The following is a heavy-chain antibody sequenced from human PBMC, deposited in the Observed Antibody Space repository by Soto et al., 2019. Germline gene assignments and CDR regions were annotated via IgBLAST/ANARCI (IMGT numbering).Heavy chain of an antibody. CDR1: GFSISRSA. J-gene: IGHJ5*02. V-gene: IGHV3-30*04. D-gene: IGHD1-1*01. CDR2: IAYDGSNR. Sequence: LVESGGGVVQPGRSLRLSCAASGFSISRSAMHWVRQAPGKGLEWVAVIAYDGSNRWYADSAKGRFTISRDNSKNTVYLQMSSLRGEDTAVYYCARDLQAGTDNVNWFAPWGQGTLVTVSS. CDR3: ARDLQAGTDNVNWFAP.